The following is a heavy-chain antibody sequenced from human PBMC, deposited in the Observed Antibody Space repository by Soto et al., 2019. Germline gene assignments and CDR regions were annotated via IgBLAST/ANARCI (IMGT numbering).Heavy chain of an antibody. V-gene: IGHV4-34*01. D-gene: IGHD7-27*01. J-gene: IGHJ2*01. Sequence: QVQLQQWVAGLLKPSETLSLTCAVYGGSFSGYYWSWIRQPPGKGLEWIGEINHSGSTNYNPSLKSRVTISVDTSKNQFSLKLSSVTAAEPAVYYCARGRNWGFWYFDLWGRGTMVTVSS. CDR3: ARGRNWGFWYFDL. CDR2: INHSGST. CDR1: GGSFSGYY.